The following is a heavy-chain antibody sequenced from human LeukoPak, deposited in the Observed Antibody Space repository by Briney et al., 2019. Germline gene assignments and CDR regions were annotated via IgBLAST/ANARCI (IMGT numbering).Heavy chain of an antibody. D-gene: IGHD2-2*01. Sequence: GGSLRLSCAASGFTFSSYAMHWVRQAPGKGLEWMTSITYDGSNKYYADSVKGRFTISRDNSKNTLYLQMNSLRAEDTAVYYCANGYCSSANCYARFQHWGQGTLVTVSS. CDR3: ANGYCSSANCYARFQH. V-gene: IGHV3-30*04. CDR1: GFTFSSYA. CDR2: ITYDGSNK. J-gene: IGHJ1*01.